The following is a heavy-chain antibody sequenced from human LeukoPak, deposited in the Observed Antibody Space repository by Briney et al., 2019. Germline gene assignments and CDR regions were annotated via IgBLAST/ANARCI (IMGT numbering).Heavy chain of an antibody. CDR3: ARATRPRGDFDY. J-gene: IGHJ4*02. D-gene: IGHD6-6*01. V-gene: IGHV4-38-2*02. Sequence: SETLSLTCTVSNYSISSDYYWGWIRQPPGKGLEWIGSLFHSGTIYYTPSLKSRVTTSVDTSNNRFSLELMSVTAADTAVYYCARATRPRGDFDYWGQGTLVTVSS. CDR1: NYSISSDYY. CDR2: LFHSGTI.